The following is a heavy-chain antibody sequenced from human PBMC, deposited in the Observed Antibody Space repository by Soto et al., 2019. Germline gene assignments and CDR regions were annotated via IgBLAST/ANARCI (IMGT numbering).Heavy chain of an antibody. V-gene: IGHV3-33*01. J-gene: IGHJ6*02. Sequence: QAYLVESGGGVVQPGGSLRLSCKGSGFDFKKYGLHWVRQAPGKGLEWVAVIWHDGSIKYYVESVKGRFTISRDNANNTLSLQMHSLRVDDTGMYYCAREIRSYYLYALDVWGQGTTVTVSS. CDR1: GFDFKKYG. CDR3: AREIRSYYLYALDV. D-gene: IGHD3-16*01. CDR2: IWHDGSIK.